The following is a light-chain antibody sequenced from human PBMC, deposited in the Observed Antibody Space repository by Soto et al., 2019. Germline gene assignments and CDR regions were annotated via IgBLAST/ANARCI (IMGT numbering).Light chain of an antibody. Sequence: EIVLTQSPGTLSLSPGERATLSCRASQSVSSSYLAWYQQKPGQAPRLLIYGASSRATGIPDRFSGSGSGTDFTLTISRLEPEDFAVYYCQQYGSSLGTFGPGTKVGIK. V-gene: IGKV3-20*01. CDR2: GAS. CDR3: QQYGSSLGT. CDR1: QSVSSSY. J-gene: IGKJ3*01.